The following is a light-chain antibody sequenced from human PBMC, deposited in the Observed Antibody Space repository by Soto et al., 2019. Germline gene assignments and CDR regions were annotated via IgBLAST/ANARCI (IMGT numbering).Light chain of an antibody. CDR1: QSVSRN. J-gene: IGKJ1*01. V-gene: IGKV3-15*01. CDR2: GAS. CDR3: QHHKT. Sequence: EIVVTQSPATLSVSPGERATLSCRASQSVSRNLVWYQQKPGQAPRLLIYGASTRATGIPARFSGSGSGTEFTLTISSVQSEDFSVYYCQHHKTFGQGTKVEI.